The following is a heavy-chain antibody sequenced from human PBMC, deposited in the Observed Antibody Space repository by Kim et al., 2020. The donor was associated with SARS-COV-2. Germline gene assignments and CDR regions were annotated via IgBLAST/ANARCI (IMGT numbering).Heavy chain of an antibody. Sequence: GGSLRLSCAASGFTFSSYAMSWVRQAPGKGLEWVSAISGSGGSTYYADSVKGRFTISRDNSKNTLYLQMNSLRAEDTAVYYCAKMGQKPLLWFGEDYYNWFDPWGQGTLVTVSS. CDR1: GFTFSSYA. V-gene: IGHV3-23*01. CDR2: ISGSGGST. CDR3: AKMGQKPLLWFGEDYYNWFDP. D-gene: IGHD3-10*01. J-gene: IGHJ5*02.